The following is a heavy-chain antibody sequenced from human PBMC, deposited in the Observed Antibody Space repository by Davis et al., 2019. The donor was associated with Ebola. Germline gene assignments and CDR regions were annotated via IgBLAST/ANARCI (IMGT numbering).Heavy chain of an antibody. CDR3: ARLPAARPEWGYYYYGMDV. CDR1: GGSIISSSSY. CDR2: IYYSGIT. V-gene: IGHV4-39*07. J-gene: IGHJ6*02. Sequence: SETLSLTCTVSGGSIISSSSYWGWIRQPPRKGLEWIGSIYYSGITYYNPSLKSRVTISVDTSKNQFSLKLSSVTAADTAVYYCARLPAARPEWGYYYYGMDVWGQGTTVTVSS. D-gene: IGHD6-6*01.